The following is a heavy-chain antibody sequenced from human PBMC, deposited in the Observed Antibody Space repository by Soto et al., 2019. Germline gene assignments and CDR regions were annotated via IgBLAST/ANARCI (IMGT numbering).Heavy chain of an antibody. CDR3: ARRYGASFGY. Sequence: PMQTIPHPCSVSGGSISSYYWSWIRQPPGKGLEWIGYIYYSGSTNYNPSLKSRVTISVDTSKNQFSLKLSSVTAADTAGYYCARRYGASFGYWGQGTLVTVSS. CDR2: IYYSGST. D-gene: IGHD4-17*01. CDR1: GGSISSYY. V-gene: IGHV4-59*01. J-gene: IGHJ4*02.